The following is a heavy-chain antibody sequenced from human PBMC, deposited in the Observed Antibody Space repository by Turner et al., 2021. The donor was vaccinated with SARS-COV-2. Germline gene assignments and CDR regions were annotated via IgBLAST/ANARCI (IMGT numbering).Heavy chain of an antibody. Sequence: EAQLLESGGGLLQPGGSLRLSCAASGFTFSSYAMCWVRQGPGKGLEGVPGISGSGTSTYYADSVKGRFTISRDNSKNTLYLQMNSLRAEDTAVYYCAKPLLHDYYFYNMDVWGKGTTVTVSS. J-gene: IGHJ6*03. CDR2: ISGSGTST. D-gene: IGHD2-15*01. V-gene: IGHV3-23*01. CDR1: GFTFSSYA. CDR3: AKPLLHDYYFYNMDV.